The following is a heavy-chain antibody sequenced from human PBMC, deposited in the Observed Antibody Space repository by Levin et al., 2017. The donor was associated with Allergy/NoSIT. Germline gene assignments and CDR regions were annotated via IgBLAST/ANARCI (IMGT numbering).Heavy chain of an antibody. J-gene: IGHJ3*02. CDR3: ARRKRNFRHAFDI. CDR2: ISSGSTTI. V-gene: IGHV3-48*02. CDR1: GFAFSTYT. Sequence: GGSLRLSCAASGFAFSTYTMNWVRQAPGKGLEWISKISSGSTTIDYADSVKGRFTTSRDNARDSLYLKMNSLRDEDTAVYFCARRKRNFRHAFDIWGQGTMVTVSS. D-gene: IGHD5-24*01.